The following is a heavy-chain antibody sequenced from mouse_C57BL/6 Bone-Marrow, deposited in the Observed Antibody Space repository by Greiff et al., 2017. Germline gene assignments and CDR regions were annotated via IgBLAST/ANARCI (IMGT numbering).Heavy chain of an antibody. CDR1: GYTFTSYW. Sequence: QVQLQQPGAELVKPGASVKLSCKASGYTFTSYWMHWVKQRPGRGLEWIGMIDPNSGGTKYNEKFKNKATLTVDKPSSTAYMQLSSLTSEDSAVYYCARSYGNYFDYWGQGTTLTVSS. CDR2: IDPNSGGT. CDR3: ARSYGNYFDY. V-gene: IGHV1-72*01. J-gene: IGHJ2*01. D-gene: IGHD2-1*01.